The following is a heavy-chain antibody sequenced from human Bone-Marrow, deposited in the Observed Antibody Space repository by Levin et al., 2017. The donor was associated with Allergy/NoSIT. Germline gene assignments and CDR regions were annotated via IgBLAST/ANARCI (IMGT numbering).Heavy chain of an antibody. V-gene: IGHV4-4*07. CDR1: GGSISSYY. CDR2: IYTSGST. CDR3: ARDRVGRATPYFDY. J-gene: IGHJ4*02. D-gene: IGHD1-26*01. Sequence: SETLSLTCTVSGGSISSYYWSWIRQPAGKGLEWIGRIYTSGSTNYNPSLKSRVTMSVDTSKNQFSLKLSSVTAADTAVYYCARDRVGRATPYFDYWGQGTLVTVSS.